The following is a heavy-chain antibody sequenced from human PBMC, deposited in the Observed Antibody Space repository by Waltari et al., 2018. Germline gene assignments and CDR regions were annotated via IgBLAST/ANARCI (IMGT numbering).Heavy chain of an antibody. CDR1: GGSFSGYY. CDR2: INHSGST. V-gene: IGHV4-34*01. D-gene: IGHD1-7*01. Sequence: QVQLQQWGAGLLKPSETLSLTCAVYGGSFSGYYWSWIRQPPGKGLEWIGEINHSGSTNYNPSLKSRVTISVDTSKNQFSLKLSSVTAADTAVYYCARGPHGLELRGAFDYWGQGTLVTVSS. J-gene: IGHJ4*02. CDR3: ARGPHGLELRGAFDY.